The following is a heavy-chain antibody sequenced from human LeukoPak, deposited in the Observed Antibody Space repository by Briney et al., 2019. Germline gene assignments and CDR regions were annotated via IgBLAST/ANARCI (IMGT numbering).Heavy chain of an antibody. D-gene: IGHD2-2*01. CDR2: IKQDGSEK. CDR3: ARDDCSSISCYHNWFDP. CDR1: GFTFSSYW. Sequence: GGSLRLSCAASGFTFSSYWMSWVRQAPGMGLEWVANIKQDGSEKYYVDSVKGRFTISRDNAKNSLYLQMNSLRAEDTAVYYCARDDCSSISCYHNWFDPWGQGTRVTVSS. V-gene: IGHV3-7*01. J-gene: IGHJ5*02.